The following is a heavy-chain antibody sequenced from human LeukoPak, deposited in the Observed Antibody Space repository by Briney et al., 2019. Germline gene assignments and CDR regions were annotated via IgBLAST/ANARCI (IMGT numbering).Heavy chain of an antibody. CDR1: GITFSGYW. J-gene: IGHJ5*02. Sequence: PGGSLRLPCAASGITFSGYWMHWVRQAPGKGLVWVSRIESDGSTTNYADSVKGRFTISRDNSKNTLYLQMNSLRAEDTAVYYCAKDGFPYEATSHNWFDPWGQGTLVTVSS. V-gene: IGHV3-74*01. D-gene: IGHD5-12*01. CDR3: AKDGFPYEATSHNWFDP. CDR2: IESDGSTT.